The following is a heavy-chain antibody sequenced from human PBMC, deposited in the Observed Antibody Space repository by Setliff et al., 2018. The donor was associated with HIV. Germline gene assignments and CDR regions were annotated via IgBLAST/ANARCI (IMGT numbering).Heavy chain of an antibody. CDR1: GGSFSDYC. J-gene: IGHJ4*02. CDR3: ARIATYYDTSGYLIPYYFDY. CDR2: IYYSGST. V-gene: IGHV4-59*12. Sequence: SETLSLTCAVYGGSFSDYCWTWIRQSPGKGLEWIGYIYYSGSTNYNPSLKSRVTMSVDTSKNQFSLKLSSVTAADTAMYYCARIATYYDTSGYLIPYYFDYWGQGTLVTVSS. D-gene: IGHD3-22*01.